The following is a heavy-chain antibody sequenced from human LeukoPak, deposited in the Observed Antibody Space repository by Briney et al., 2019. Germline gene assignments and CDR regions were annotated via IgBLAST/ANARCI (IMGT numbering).Heavy chain of an antibody. CDR3: TGGTAYSGYGGY. CDR1: GFSVRSNY. D-gene: IGHD6-25*01. Sequence: GGSLRLSCAASGFSVRSNYMNWVRQAPGKGLEWVSVIHTGGNTDYADSVKGRFTVSRDNSQNTIYLHMNSLRAEDTAVYYCTGGTAYSGYGGYWGQGTLVTVSS. CDR2: IHTGGNT. V-gene: IGHV3-53*01. J-gene: IGHJ4*02.